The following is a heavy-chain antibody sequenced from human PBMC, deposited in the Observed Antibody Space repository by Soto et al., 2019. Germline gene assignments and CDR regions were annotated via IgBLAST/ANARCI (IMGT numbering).Heavy chain of an antibody. CDR1: GYSFTSYW. CDR2: IYPGDSDT. V-gene: IGHV5-51*01. Sequence: GDSLKISCKCSGYSFTSYWIGWVRQMPGKGLEWMGIIYPGDSDTRYSPSFQGQVTISADKSISTAYLQWSSLKASDTAMYYCARATGLYYYYYGMDGCGQGNTVTVS. D-gene: IGHD3-9*01. J-gene: IGHJ6*02. CDR3: ARATGLYYYYYGMDG.